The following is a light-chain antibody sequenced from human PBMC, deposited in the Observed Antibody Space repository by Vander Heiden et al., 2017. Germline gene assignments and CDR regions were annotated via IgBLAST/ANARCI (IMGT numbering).Light chain of an antibody. CDR3: QSADSSGADVV. CDR2: KDS. CDR1: ALPKQY. Sequence: SYELTQSPSVPVSPGQTARITCSGDALPKQYAFWYQQKPGQAPVLVMYKDSERSSGIPDRFSGSSSGTTVTLTISGVQAEDEADYYCQSADSSGADVVFGGGTKLTVL. J-gene: IGLJ2*01. V-gene: IGLV3-25*03.